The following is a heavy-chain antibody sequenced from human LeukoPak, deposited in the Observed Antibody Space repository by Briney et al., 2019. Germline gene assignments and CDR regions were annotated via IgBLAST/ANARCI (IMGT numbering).Heavy chain of an antibody. CDR3: VRRNTEVPDTLPLNAFDV. CDR1: GCSMKTSSHY. CDR2: MFYSGST. V-gene: IGHV4-39*01. Sequence: SETLSLTCSVSGCSMKTSSHYWDWIRQSLGKGLEWIGSMFYSGSTYFNPSRGRRVTISGDSSTNQISLSLTSVTAADTAVYFCVRRNTEVPDTLPLNAFDVWGQGAKVIVSS. J-gene: IGHJ3*01. D-gene: IGHD1/OR15-1a*01.